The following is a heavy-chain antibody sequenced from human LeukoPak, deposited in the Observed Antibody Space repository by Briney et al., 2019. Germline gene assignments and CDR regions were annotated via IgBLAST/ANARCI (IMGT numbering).Heavy chain of an antibody. CDR1: GGSISSYY. J-gene: IGHJ3*02. V-gene: IGHV4-59*08. CDR3: ARIIVIITTVSLAFDI. Sequence: PSETLSLTCTVSGGSISSYYWSWIRQPPGKGLEWIGYIYYSGSTNYNPSLKSRVTVSVDTSKNQFSLKLSSVTAADTAVYYCARIIVIITTVSLAFDIWGQGPMVTVSS. D-gene: IGHD3-22*01. CDR2: IYYSGST.